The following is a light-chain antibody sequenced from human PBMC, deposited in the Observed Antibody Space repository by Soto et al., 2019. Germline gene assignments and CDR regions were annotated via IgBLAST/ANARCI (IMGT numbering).Light chain of an antibody. V-gene: IGLV2-14*01. J-gene: IGLJ2*01. CDR2: DVS. CDR3: ISYTSSSTGVV. Sequence: QSALAQPASVSGSPGQSITMSCTGTSSDVGGYNYVSWYQQHPGKAPKLMIYDVSNRPSGVSNRFSGSKSGNTASLTISGLQAEDEADYYCISYTSSSTGVVFGGGTQLTVL. CDR1: SSDVGGYNY.